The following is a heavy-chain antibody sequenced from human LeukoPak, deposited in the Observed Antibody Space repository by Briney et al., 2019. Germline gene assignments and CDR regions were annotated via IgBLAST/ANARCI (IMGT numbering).Heavy chain of an antibody. D-gene: IGHD1-26*01. CDR3: ARDVGASAPDAFDI. CDR1: GFTFSTYN. Sequence: AGGSLRLSCAASGFTFSTYNINWFRQAPGNWLALVSSISSSSNYIYYADSVKGRFTISRDNAKNSLYLQMNSLRAEDTDVYYCARDVGASAPDAFDIWGQGTMVTVSS. CDR2: ISSSSNYI. J-gene: IGHJ3*02. V-gene: IGHV3-21*01.